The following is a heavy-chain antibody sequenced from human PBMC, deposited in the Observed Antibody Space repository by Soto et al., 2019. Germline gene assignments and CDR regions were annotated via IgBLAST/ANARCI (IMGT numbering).Heavy chain of an antibody. V-gene: IGHV3-23*01. CDR2: MSGSGGST. D-gene: IGHD3-3*01. Sequence: GGSLRLSCAASGFTFSSYAMSWVRQAPGKGLEWVSGMSGSGGSTYYADSVKGRFTISRDNSKNTLYLQMNSLRAEDTAVYYCAKSLTGDFWSCFYVCYWGQGTLGTVSS. CDR1: GFTFSSYA. J-gene: IGHJ4*01. CDR3: AKSLTGDFWSCFYVCY.